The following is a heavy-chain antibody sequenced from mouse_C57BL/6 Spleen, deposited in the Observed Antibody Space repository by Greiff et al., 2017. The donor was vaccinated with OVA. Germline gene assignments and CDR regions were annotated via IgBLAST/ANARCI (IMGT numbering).Heavy chain of an antibody. V-gene: IGHV5-16*01. CDR1: GFTFSDYY. D-gene: IGHD1-1*01. Sequence: EVQLQESAGGLVQPGSSMKLSCTASGFTFSDYYMAWVRQVPEKGLEWVANINYDGSSTYYLDSLKSRFIISRDNAKNILYLQMSSLKSEDTATYYCAREDYYRYAMDYWGQGTSVTVSS. J-gene: IGHJ4*01. CDR3: AREDYYRYAMDY. CDR2: INYDGSST.